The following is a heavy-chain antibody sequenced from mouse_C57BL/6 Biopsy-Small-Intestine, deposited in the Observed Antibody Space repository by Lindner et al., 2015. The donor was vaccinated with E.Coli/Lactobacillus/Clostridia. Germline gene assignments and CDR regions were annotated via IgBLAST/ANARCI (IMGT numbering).Heavy chain of an antibody. D-gene: IGHD2-4*01. CDR3: AYYDYDEGFAF. CDR1: GYTFTGYW. CDR2: IYPGSGST. V-gene: IGHV1-9*01. J-gene: IGHJ3*01. Sequence: VQLQESGAELMKPGASVKLSCKATGYTFTGYWIEWVKQRPGQGLEWIGDIYPGSGSTNYNEKFKTKATLTVDTSSSTAYMHLSSLTSEDSAVYFCAYYDYDEGFAFWGQGTLVTVS.